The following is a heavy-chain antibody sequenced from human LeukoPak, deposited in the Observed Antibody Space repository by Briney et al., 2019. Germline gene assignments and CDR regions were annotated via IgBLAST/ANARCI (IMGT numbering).Heavy chain of an antibody. CDR2: IYYSGST. Sequence: SETLSLTCTVSGGSISSSSYYWGWIRQPPGKGLEWIGSIYYSGSTYYNPSLKSRVTISVDTSKNQFSLKLSSVTAADTAVYYCARDSGGEDDYWGQGTLVTVSS. V-gene: IGHV4-39*07. CDR3: ARDSGGEDDY. J-gene: IGHJ4*02. CDR1: GGSISSSSYY. D-gene: IGHD3-16*01.